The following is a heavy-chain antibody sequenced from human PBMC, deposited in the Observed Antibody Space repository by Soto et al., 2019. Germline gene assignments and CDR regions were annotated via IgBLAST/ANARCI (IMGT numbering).Heavy chain of an antibody. CDR3: ARHITMDHLLVY. CDR1: GFTVSSNY. Sequence: EVQLVESGGGLMQPGGSLRLSCAASGFTVSSNYMSWVRQAPGKGLEWVSVIYSGGSTYYADSVKGRFTISSDNSKNPLYLQMNSLRAEDTAVYYCARHITMDHLLVYWGQGTLVTVSS. J-gene: IGHJ4*02. V-gene: IGHV3-53*01. CDR2: IYSGGST. D-gene: IGHD3-10*01.